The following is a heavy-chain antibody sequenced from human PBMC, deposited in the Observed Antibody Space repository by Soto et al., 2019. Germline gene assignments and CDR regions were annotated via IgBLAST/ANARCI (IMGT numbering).Heavy chain of an antibody. V-gene: IGHV3-30-3*01. CDR2: ISYDGSNK. CDR1: GFTFSSYA. Sequence: QVQLAESGGGVVQPGRSLRLSCTASGFTFSSYAMHWVRQAPGKGLEWVAVISYDGSNKYYADSVKGRFTISRDNSKNTLYLQLHSLRAEDTAGYYCARGAYYGRDVWGQGTTVTVSS. CDR3: ARGAYYGRDV. J-gene: IGHJ6*02.